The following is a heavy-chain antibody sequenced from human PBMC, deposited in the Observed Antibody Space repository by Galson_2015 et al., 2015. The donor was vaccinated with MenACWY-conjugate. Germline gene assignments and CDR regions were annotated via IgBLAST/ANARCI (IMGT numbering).Heavy chain of an antibody. CDR1: GGSIRNYY. V-gene: IGHV4-59*01. J-gene: IGHJ4*02. Sequence: SETLSLTCTVSGGSIRNYYWSWIRQPPGKGLGWIGHIYYIGSTRYNPSLKSRVTISLDTSKKQFSLRLSSVTAADTAVYYCARVDSFDSSGYYYFDSWGQGTLVTVSS. CDR3: ARVDSFDSSGYYYFDS. D-gene: IGHD3-22*01. CDR2: IYYIGST.